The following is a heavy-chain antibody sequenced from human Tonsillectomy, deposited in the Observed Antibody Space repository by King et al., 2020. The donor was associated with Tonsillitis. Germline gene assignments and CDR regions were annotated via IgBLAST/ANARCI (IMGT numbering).Heavy chain of an antibody. J-gene: IGHJ6*02. CDR3: ARVKVDTMWGGYYYGMEV. Sequence: VQLQESGPGLVKPSETLSLTCTVSGGSISSYYWSWIRQPPGKGLEWIGYIYYSGSTNYNPSLKSRVTISVDTSKNQFSLKLSSVTAADTAVYYCARVKVDTMWGGYYYGMEVWGQGTTVTVSS. V-gene: IGHV4-59*01. D-gene: IGHD5-12*01. CDR2: IYYSGST. CDR1: GGSISSYY.